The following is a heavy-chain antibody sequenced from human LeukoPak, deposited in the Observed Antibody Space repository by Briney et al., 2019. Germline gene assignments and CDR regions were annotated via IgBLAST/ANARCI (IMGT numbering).Heavy chain of an antibody. Sequence: PSETLSLTCTVSGGSISSYYWSWIRQAPGKGLEWIGYIYYSGSTNYNPSLKSRVTISVDTSKNQFSLKLSSVTAADTAVYYCARFGYSNSLSYWGQGTLVTVSS. CDR1: GGSISSYY. CDR3: ARFGYSNSLSY. J-gene: IGHJ4*02. CDR2: IYYSGST. V-gene: IGHV4-59*01. D-gene: IGHD4-11*01.